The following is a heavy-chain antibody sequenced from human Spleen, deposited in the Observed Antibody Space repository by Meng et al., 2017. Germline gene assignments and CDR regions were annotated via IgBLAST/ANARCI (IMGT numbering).Heavy chain of an antibody. D-gene: IGHD5-18*01. CDR2: IYYSGST. V-gene: IGHV4-61*01. CDR1: GGSVSSGSYY. CDR3: ASFRSYGYWYFDY. Sequence: SETLSLTCTVSGGSVSSGSYYWSWIRQPPGKGLEWIGYIYYSGSTNYNPSLKSRVTISVDTSKNQFSLKLSSVTAADTAVYYCASFRSYGYWYFDYWGQGTLVTVSS. J-gene: IGHJ4*02.